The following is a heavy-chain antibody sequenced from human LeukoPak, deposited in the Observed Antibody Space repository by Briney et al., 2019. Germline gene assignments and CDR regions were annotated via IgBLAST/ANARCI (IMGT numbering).Heavy chain of an antibody. J-gene: IGHJ4*02. D-gene: IGHD1-1*01. V-gene: IGHV3-21*06. CDR3: VRKMKTGSSSGDYDY. CDR2: ISTSSTYI. Sequence: GGSLRLSCAASGFIFSGHTMNWVRQAPGRGLEWVSSISTSSTYIYYAGSVEGRFTTSRDNPKNSLFLQMNSLRAEDTAIYYCVRKMKTGSSSGDYDYWGQGTLVTVSS. CDR1: GFIFSGHT.